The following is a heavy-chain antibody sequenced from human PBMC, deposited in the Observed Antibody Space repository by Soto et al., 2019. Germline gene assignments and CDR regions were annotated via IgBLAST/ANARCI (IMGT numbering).Heavy chain of an antibody. CDR3: TTEADGYYDILTGYYKMGYFDY. D-gene: IGHD3-9*01. CDR1: GFTFTNAW. J-gene: IGHJ4*02. V-gene: IGHV3-15*01. Sequence: VQLVESGGGVVQPGRSLRLSCTASGFTFTNAWMSWVRLAPGKGLEWVGRIKTKTDGGTTDYAAPVKGRFTISRDDSKNTLYLQMNSLKTEDTAVYYCTTEADGYYDILTGYYKMGYFDYWGQGTLVTVSS. CDR2: IKTKTDGGTT.